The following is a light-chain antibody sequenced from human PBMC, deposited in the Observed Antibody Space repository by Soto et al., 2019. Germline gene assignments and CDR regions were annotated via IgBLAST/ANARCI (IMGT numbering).Light chain of an antibody. CDR3: SSYAGSNNYV. CDR1: SXDVGGYNY. V-gene: IGLV2-8*01. CDR2: EVS. Sequence: QSVLTQPPSASGSPGQSLTISCTGTSXDVGGYNYVSWYQQHPGKAPKLMIYEVSKRPSGVPDRFSGSKSGNTASLTVSGLQAEDEADYYCSSYAGSNNYVLGTGTKVTVL. J-gene: IGLJ1*01.